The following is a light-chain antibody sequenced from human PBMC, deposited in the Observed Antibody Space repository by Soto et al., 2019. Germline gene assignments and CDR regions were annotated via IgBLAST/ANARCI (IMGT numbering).Light chain of an antibody. CDR1: NSNIGAGYD. J-gene: IGLJ1*01. V-gene: IGLV1-40*01. CDR3: QSYDSGLVGLV. Sequence: QAVVTQPPSVPGAPGQRIPRAGTGSNSNIGAGYDVHWYRQFPGAAPKALLSTKSHRPSGVPDRFSASKSGTSASLAITGLQPEDEAEYYCQSYDSGLVGLVFGTGTKVTVL. CDR2: TKS.